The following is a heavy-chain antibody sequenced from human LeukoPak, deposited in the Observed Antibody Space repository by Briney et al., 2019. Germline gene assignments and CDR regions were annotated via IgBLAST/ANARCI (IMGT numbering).Heavy chain of an antibody. Sequence: SETLSLTCTVSGYSISSGYYWGWIRQPPGEGLEWIGAISNSGDTYYKPSLKSRLTLSMDTLKNQFSLKVRSVTAADTAVYYCARAPGSGWSDWGQGTPVTVSS. V-gene: IGHV4-38-2*02. J-gene: IGHJ1*01. CDR1: GYSISSGYY. CDR2: ISNSGDT. D-gene: IGHD6-19*01. CDR3: ARAPGSGWSD.